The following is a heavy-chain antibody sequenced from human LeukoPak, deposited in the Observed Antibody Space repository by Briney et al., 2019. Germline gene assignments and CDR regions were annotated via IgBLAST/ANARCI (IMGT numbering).Heavy chain of an antibody. D-gene: IGHD2-15*01. CDR3: ARDQVVAATRYYYYYGMDV. J-gene: IGHJ6*02. Sequence: ASVKVSCKASGYTFTGYYMHWVRQAPGQGLEWMGIINPSGGSTSYAQKFQGRVTMTRDTSTSTVYMELSSLRSEDTAVYYCARDQVVAATRYYYYYGMDVWGQGTTVTVSS. CDR2: INPSGGST. V-gene: IGHV1-46*01. CDR1: GYTFTGYY.